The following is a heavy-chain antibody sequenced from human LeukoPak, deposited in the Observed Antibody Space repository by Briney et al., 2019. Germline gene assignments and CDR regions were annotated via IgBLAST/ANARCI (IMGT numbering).Heavy chain of an antibody. Sequence: GGSLRLSCAASGNYLMHWVRQAPGKGLVWVSHINSDGSWTSYADSVKGRFTTSKDNAKNTVYLQMNNLRAEDTAVYYCVSFYETYWGRGTLVTVSS. CDR2: INSDGSWT. J-gene: IGHJ4*02. CDR3: VSFYETY. CDR1: GNYL. V-gene: IGHV3-74*01. D-gene: IGHD2-2*01.